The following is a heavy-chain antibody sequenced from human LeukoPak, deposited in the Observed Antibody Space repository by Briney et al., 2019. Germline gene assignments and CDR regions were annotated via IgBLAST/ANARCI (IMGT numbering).Heavy chain of an antibody. Sequence: ASVKVSCKASGYTFTSYGISWVRQAPGQGLEWMGWISACNGNTNYAQKLQGRVTMTTDTSTSTAYMELRSLRSDDTAVYYCARAGPTNYYDREDAFDIWGQGTMVTVSS. D-gene: IGHD3-22*01. V-gene: IGHV1-18*01. J-gene: IGHJ3*02. CDR2: ISACNGNT. CDR1: GYTFTSYG. CDR3: ARAGPTNYYDREDAFDI.